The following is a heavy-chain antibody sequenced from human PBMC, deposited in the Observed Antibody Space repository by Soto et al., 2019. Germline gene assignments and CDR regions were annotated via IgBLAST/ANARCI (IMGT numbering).Heavy chain of an antibody. CDR2: INGEGGTT. V-gene: IGHV3-23*01. CDR1: GSTFTAYT. D-gene: IGHD6-19*01. Sequence: GGSLRLSFPPPGSTFTAYTINGSRQAQGKGLEWISGINGEGGTTYYADSVKGRFTISRDNSKNTLYLQMNSLRAEDTAVYYCANDTDPSGWSGAWVLWDFDYWGQGSLVTVSS. J-gene: IGHJ4*02. CDR3: ANDTDPSGWSGAWVLWDFDY.